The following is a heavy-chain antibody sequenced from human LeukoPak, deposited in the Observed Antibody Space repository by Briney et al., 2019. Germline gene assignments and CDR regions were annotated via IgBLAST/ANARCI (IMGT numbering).Heavy chain of an antibody. CDR2: ISYDGTNK. CDR3: ARDLTGWGESSGYSDY. CDR1: GFTFSSYA. J-gene: IGHJ4*02. Sequence: GGSLRLSCAASGFTFSSYAMHWVRQAPGKGLEWVALISYDGTNKFYEDSVRGRFTISRDNSKNTLFLQVNSLRAEDTAVYYCARDLTGWGESSGYSDYWGQGTLVTVSS. V-gene: IGHV3-30*01. D-gene: IGHD3-22*01.